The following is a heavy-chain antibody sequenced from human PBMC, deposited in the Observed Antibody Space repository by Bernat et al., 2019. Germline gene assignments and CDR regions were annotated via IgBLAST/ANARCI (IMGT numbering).Heavy chain of an antibody. CDR2: VYYSRNS. V-gene: IGHV4-59*08. Sequence: QVQLQESGPGLVKPSETLSLTCTVSSDSISSYYWSWIRQPPGDGLEWIGCVYYSRNSDYNPSLKSLATISIDTSKNQVSLKLNSVTAADTAVYFCARHRNKGESGPTFDYWGQGTLVTVSS. CDR3: ARHRNKGESGPTFDY. J-gene: IGHJ4*02. D-gene: IGHD1-26*01. CDR1: SDSISSYY.